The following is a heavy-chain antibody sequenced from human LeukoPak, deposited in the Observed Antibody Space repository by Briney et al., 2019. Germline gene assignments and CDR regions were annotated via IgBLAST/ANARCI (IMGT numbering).Heavy chain of an antibody. CDR2: ISYDGSNK. CDR3: ARVASLGYSSGWYDY. D-gene: IGHD6-19*01. Sequence: GGSLRPSCAASGFTFSSYAMHWVRQAPGKGLEWVAVISYDGSNKYYADSVKGRFTISRDNSKNTLYLQMNSLRAEDTAVYYCARVASLGYSSGWYDYWGQGTLVTVSS. V-gene: IGHV3-30*04. CDR1: GFTFSSYA. J-gene: IGHJ4*02.